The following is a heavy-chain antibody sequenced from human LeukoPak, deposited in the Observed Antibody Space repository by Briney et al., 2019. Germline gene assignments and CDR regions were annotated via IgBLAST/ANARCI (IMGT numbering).Heavy chain of an antibody. Sequence: GGSLRLSCAASGFSFSSYEMDWVRQAPGKGLEWVSYISSSGSTIYYADSVKGRFTISRDNSKNTLYLQMNSLRAEDTAVYYCAKDRRPGHLEYYFDYWGQGTLVTVSS. D-gene: IGHD3-3*01. J-gene: IGHJ4*02. V-gene: IGHV3-48*03. CDR3: AKDRRPGHLEYYFDY. CDR1: GFSFSSYE. CDR2: ISSSGSTI.